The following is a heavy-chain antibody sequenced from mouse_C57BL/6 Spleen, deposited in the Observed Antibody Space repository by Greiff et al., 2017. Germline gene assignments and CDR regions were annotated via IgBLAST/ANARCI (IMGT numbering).Heavy chain of an antibody. CDR1: GFTFSDYY. Sequence: EVQLVESGGGLVRPGGSLKLSCAASGFTFSDYYMYWVRQTPEKRLEWVAYISNGGGSTYYPDTVKGRFTISRDNAKNTLYLQMSRLKSEDTAMYYCARHFTTVVATEPFAYWGQGTLVTVSA. CDR3: ARHFTTVVATEPFAY. V-gene: IGHV5-12*01. D-gene: IGHD1-1*01. CDR2: ISNGGGST. J-gene: IGHJ3*01.